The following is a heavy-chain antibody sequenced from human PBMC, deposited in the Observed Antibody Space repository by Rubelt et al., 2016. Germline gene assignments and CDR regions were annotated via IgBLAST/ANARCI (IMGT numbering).Heavy chain of an antibody. CDR2: ISSTRDYI. V-gene: IGHV3-21*01. CDR3: VRAHDITGTHAYGMDV. J-gene: IGHJ6*02. Sequence: GKGLEWGSSISSTRDYIYYADSVKGRFTISRDNAKNSLDLQINSLRAEDTAGYYCVRAHDITGTHAYGMDVWGQGTTVTVSS. D-gene: IGHD1-7*01.